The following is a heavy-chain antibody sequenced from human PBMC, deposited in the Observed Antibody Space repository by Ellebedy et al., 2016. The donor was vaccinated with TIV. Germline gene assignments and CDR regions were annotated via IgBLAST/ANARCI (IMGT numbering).Heavy chain of an antibody. J-gene: IGHJ3*02. D-gene: IGHD3-22*01. CDR3: ASDTSGYSSDAFDI. V-gene: IGHV1-2*02. Sequence: AASVKVSCKASGYTFTGYYMHWVRQAPGQGLEWMGWLNPNSGGTNYAQKFQGRVTMTRDTSISTAYMELSRLRSDDTAVYYCASDTSGYSSDAFDIWGQGTMVTVSS. CDR2: LNPNSGGT. CDR1: GYTFTGYY.